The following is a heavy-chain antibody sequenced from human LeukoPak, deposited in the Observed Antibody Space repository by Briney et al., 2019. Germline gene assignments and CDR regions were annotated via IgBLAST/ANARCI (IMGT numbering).Heavy chain of an antibody. V-gene: IGHV1-69*05. CDR2: IIPIFGTA. Sequence: SVKVSCKASGGTFSSYAISWVRQAPRQGLEWMGRIIPIFGTANYAQKFQGRVTITTDESTSTAYMELSSLRSEDTAVYYCARVEMVRSYYDSSGYYYVKDYWGQGTLVTVSS. J-gene: IGHJ4*02. CDR1: GGTFSSYA. D-gene: IGHD3-22*01. CDR3: ARVEMVRSYYDSSGYYYVKDY.